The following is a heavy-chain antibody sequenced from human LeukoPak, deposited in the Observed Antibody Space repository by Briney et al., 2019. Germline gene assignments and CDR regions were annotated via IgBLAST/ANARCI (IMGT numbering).Heavy chain of an antibody. CDR3: ARGPHDGSGWYEF. J-gene: IGHJ5*01. Sequence: ASVKVSCKASGYTFTNYYMHWVRQAPGQGLEWMGIINPTGGSSSYAQKFQGRVTMTRDTSTSTVYMELRSLRSEDTAVYYCARGPHDGSGWYEFSGQGTLVSVSS. CDR1: GYTFTNYY. CDR2: INPTGGSS. D-gene: IGHD3-22*01. V-gene: IGHV1-46*01.